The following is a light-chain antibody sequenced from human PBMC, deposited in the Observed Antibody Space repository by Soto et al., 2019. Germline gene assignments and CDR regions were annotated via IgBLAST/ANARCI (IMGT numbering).Light chain of an antibody. CDR1: QSVSSSY. Sequence: EIVLTQSPGTLSLSPGERATLSCRASQSVSSSYLAWYQQRPGQAPRLLTYGASRRATGIPDRFSGSGSGTDFTLTISRLEPEDFTVYYCQQYGSSPTFGQGTKVEIK. V-gene: IGKV3-20*01. CDR2: GAS. CDR3: QQYGSSPT. J-gene: IGKJ1*01.